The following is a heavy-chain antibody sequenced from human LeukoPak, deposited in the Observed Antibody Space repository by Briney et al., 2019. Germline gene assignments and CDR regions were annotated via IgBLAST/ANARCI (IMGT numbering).Heavy chain of an antibody. V-gene: IGHV1-69*04. CDR1: GGTFSSYA. Sequence: RGASVKVSCKASGGTFSSYAISGVRQAPGQGLEWMGRIIPILGIANYAQKFQGRVTITADKSTSTAYMELSSLRSEDTAVYYCARDLGMVRGVSDYWGQGTLVTVSS. CDR2: IIPILGIA. J-gene: IGHJ4*02. D-gene: IGHD3-10*01. CDR3: ARDLGMVRGVSDY.